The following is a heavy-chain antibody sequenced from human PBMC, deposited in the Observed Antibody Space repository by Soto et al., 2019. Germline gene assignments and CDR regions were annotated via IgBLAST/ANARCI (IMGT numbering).Heavy chain of an antibody. CDR2: TYFRSKWYK. V-gene: IGHV6-1*01. CDR3: VRDVGVGELLDY. Sequence: SQTLSLTCAISGDSVSSNSAAWNWIRQPPSRGLEWLGRTYFRSKWYKDYAISVKSRITINPDTSKNQFSLQLNSVTPEDTAVYYCVRDVGVGELLDYWGQGTLVTVSS. CDR1: GDSVSSNSAA. J-gene: IGHJ4*02. D-gene: IGHD1-26*01.